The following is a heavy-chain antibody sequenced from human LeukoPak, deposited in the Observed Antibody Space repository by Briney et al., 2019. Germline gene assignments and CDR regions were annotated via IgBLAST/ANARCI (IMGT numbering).Heavy chain of an antibody. D-gene: IGHD1-26*01. V-gene: IGHV1-2*06. J-gene: IGHJ4*02. CDR2: INPNSGGT. CDR1: GYTLTELS. CDR3: ARAVERHSGSYYFDY. Sequence: ASVKVSCTVSGYTLTELSMHWVRQAPGQGLEWMGRINPNSGGTNYAQKFQGRVTMTRDTSISTAYMELSRLRSDDTAVYYCARAVERHSGSYYFDYWGQGTLVTVSS.